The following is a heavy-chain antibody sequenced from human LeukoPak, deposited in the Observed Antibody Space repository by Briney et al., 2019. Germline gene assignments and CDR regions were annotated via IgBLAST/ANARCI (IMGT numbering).Heavy chain of an antibody. Sequence: GGSLRLSCAASGFTFSAYWMHWVRQAPGKGLVWVSRIKSDGSDTSYADSVKGRFTIPRDNAKNTLYLQINSLRVEDTAVYYCVCLNYGGGQGTLVTVSS. D-gene: IGHD4-17*01. CDR2: IKSDGSDT. V-gene: IGHV3-74*01. CDR3: VCLNYG. J-gene: IGHJ4*02. CDR1: GFTFSAYW.